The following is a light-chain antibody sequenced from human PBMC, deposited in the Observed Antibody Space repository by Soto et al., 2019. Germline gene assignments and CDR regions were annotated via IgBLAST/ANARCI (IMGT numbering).Light chain of an antibody. J-gene: IGKJ1*01. CDR1: QSVSSY. V-gene: IGKV3-11*01. CDR2: DAS. Sequence: EVVLTQSPATLSLSPGERATLSCRASQSVSSYLAWYQQKPGQAPRLLIYDASNRATGIPARFSGSGSGTDFTLTISSLEPEVFAVYYCQQRSNWPRTFGQGT. CDR3: QQRSNWPRT.